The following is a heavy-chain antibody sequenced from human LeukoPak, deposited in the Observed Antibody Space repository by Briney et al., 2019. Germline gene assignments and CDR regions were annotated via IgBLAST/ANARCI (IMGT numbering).Heavy chain of an antibody. V-gene: IGHV4-59*08. CDR2: IYYSGST. D-gene: IGHD5-18*01. CDR1: GGSISSYY. Sequence: SETLSLTCTVSGGSISSYYWSWIRQPPGKGLEWIGYIYYSGSTNYNPSLKSRVTISVDTSKNQFSLKLSSVTAADTAVYYCARASSGYSYADYWGQGTLVTVSS. J-gene: IGHJ4*02. CDR3: ARASSGYSYADY.